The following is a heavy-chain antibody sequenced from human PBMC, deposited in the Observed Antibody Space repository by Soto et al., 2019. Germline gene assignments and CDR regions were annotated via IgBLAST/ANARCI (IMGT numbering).Heavy chain of an antibody. CDR3: ARVGRVLSVWVSLDTGNWFDP. J-gene: IGHJ5*02. CDR1: GGSISSGDYY. CDR2: IYYSGST. Sequence: ASETLSLTCTVSGGSISSGDYYWSWIRQPPGKGLEWIGYIYYSGSTYYNPSLKSRVTISVDTSKNQFSLKLSSVTAADTAVYYCARVGRVLSVWVSLDTGNWFDPWGQGTLVIVSS. V-gene: IGHV4-30-4*01. D-gene: IGHD3-16*01.